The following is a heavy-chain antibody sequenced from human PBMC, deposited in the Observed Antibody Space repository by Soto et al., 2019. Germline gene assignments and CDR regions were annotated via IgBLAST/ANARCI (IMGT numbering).Heavy chain of an antibody. J-gene: IGHJ3*02. CDR2: INPNSGGT. CDR1: GYTFTGYY. CDR3: ARRYSSSWLDAFDI. D-gene: IGHD6-13*01. V-gene: IGHV1-2*02. Sequence: ASVKVSCKASGYTFTGYYMHWLRQAPGQGLEWMGWINPNSGGTNYAQKFQGRVTMTRDTSISTAYMELSRLRSDDTAVYYCARRYSSSWLDAFDIWGQGTMVTVSS.